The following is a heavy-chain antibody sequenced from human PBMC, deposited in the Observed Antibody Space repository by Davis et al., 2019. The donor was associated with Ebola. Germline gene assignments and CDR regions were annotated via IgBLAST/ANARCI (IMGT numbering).Heavy chain of an antibody. CDR3: ARQWRSYRESDY. J-gene: IGHJ4*02. CDR1: GYSFTSFW. V-gene: IGHV5-51*01. CDR2: ILPGDSDT. D-gene: IGHD3-16*02. Sequence: GESLKISCKASGYSFTSFWIGWVRQPPGQGLEWMGAILPGDSDTRYSPSFQGQVTISADKSISTAYLQWSSLKASDTAMYYCARQWRSYRESDYWGQGTLVTVSS.